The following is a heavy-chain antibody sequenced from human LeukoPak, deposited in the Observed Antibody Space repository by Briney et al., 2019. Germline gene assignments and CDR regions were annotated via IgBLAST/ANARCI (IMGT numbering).Heavy chain of an antibody. V-gene: IGHV4-38-2*02. CDR3: ARGGSYYAFDY. CDR2: IYHSGST. J-gene: IGHJ4*02. Sequence: SETLSLTCTVSGGSISTYYWTWIRQPPGKGLEWIGSIYHSGSTYYNPSLKSRVTISVDTSKNQFSLKLSSVTAADTAVYYCARGGSYYAFDYWGQGTLVTVSS. CDR1: GGSISTYY. D-gene: IGHD1-26*01.